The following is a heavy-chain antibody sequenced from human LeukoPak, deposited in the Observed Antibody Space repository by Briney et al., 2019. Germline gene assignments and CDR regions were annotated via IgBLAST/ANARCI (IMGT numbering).Heavy chain of an antibody. D-gene: IGHD6-13*01. V-gene: IGHV3-7*03. CDR2: VKRDGSEK. CDR3: ASVAATVPLDS. CDR1: GFTFSSYS. J-gene: IGHJ4*02. Sequence: PGRSLRLSCAASGFTFSSYSMNWVRQAPGKGLEWVANVKRDGSEKYYVDSVKGRFTISRDNAKNSLYLQMNSLRAEDTAVYYCASVAATVPLDSWGQGTLVTVSS.